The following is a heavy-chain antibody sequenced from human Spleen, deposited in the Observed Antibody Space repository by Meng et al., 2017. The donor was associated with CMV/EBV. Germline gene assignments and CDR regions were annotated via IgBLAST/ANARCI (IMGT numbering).Heavy chain of an antibody. CDR2: IRYDGSLK. V-gene: IGHV3-30*02. Sequence: GGSLRLSCATSGFSLSSYGINWVRQAPGKRLEWVASIRYDGSLKYYTDSVKGRFTISRENSRNTVYLQMNSLRPEDTAVYYCARGVYNSAWNDWGQGTLVTVSS. CDR1: GFSLSSYG. CDR3: ARGVYNSAWND. J-gene: IGHJ4*02. D-gene: IGHD6-19*01.